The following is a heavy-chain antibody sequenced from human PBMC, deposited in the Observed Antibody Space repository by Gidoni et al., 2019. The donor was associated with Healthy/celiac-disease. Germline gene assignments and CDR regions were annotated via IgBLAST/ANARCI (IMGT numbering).Heavy chain of an antibody. CDR3: AKDLTSIGSRRFDP. D-gene: IGHD6-6*01. J-gene: IGHJ5*02. CDR2: ISGSGGST. CDR1: GFTCSSYA. V-gene: IGHV3-23*01. Sequence: EVQLLESGGGLVQPGGSLRLSCAASGFTCSSYAMSWVRQAPGKGLEWVSAISGSGGSTYYADSVQGRFTISRDNSKNTLYLQMNSLRAEDTAVYYCAKDLTSIGSRRFDPWGQGTLVTVSS.